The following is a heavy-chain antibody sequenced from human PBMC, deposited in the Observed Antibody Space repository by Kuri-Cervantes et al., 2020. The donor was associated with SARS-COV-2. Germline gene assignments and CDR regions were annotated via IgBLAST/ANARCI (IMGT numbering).Heavy chain of an antibody. V-gene: IGHV3-43D*03. Sequence: GESLKISCAASGFTLGDYGMYWVRQAPGEGLEWVSSITWDGYSTFYADSVKGRFTMSRDSSKNSLYLQMSSLRVEDTALYFCAKVFGVGSSIKYFDYWGQGTVVTVSS. J-gene: IGHJ4*02. D-gene: IGHD3-10*02. CDR1: GFTLGDYG. CDR2: ITWDGYST. CDR3: AKVFGVGSSIKYFDY.